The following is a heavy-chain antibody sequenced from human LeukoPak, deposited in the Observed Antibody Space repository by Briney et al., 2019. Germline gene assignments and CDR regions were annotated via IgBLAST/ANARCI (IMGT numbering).Heavy chain of an antibody. V-gene: IGHV3-7*03. Sequence: GRSLRLSCAASGFSFSSYGMHWVRQAPGKGLEWVANIKQDGNEKYYVDSVKGRFTISRDNAKNSLYLQMNSLRAEDTAVYYCARDPNLYSGNYDTYWGQGTLVTVSS. CDR3: ARDPNLYSGNYDTY. D-gene: IGHD1-26*01. CDR1: GFSFSSYG. CDR2: IKQDGNEK. J-gene: IGHJ4*02.